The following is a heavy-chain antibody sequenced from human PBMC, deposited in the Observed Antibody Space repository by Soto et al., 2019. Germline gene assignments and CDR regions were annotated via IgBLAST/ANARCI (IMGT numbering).Heavy chain of an antibody. CDR1: GYTFNRYG. D-gene: IGHD6-13*01. CDR3: ARVQGLAAGKRDY. V-gene: IGHV1-18*01. J-gene: IGHJ4*02. Sequence: QVQLVQSGAEVKKPGASVKVSCKASGYTFNRYGINWVRQAPGHGLEWIGWISGDNGSTNYAQNLQGRVTMTTDTATSTAYMELRSLTSDDTAVYYCARVQGLAAGKRDYWGQGTLVTVSS. CDR2: ISGDNGST.